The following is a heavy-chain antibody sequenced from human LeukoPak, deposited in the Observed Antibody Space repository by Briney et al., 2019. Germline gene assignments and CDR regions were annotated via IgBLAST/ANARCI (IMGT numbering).Heavy chain of an antibody. D-gene: IGHD2-2*01. Sequence: ASVKVSCKASGGTFSSYAISWVRQAPGQGLEWMGGIIPIFGTANYAQKFQGRVTITADKSTSTAYMELSSLRSEDTAVYYCARVAVPNYYYYYMDVWGKGTTVTVSS. J-gene: IGHJ6*03. V-gene: IGHV1-69*06. CDR3: ARVAVPNYYYYYMDV. CDR1: GGTFSSYA. CDR2: IIPIFGTA.